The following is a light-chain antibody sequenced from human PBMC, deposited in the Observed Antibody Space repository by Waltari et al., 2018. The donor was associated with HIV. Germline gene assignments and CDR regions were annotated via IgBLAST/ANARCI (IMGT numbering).Light chain of an antibody. CDR3: QQYINWPHT. J-gene: IGKJ1*01. CDR2: GAS. Sequence: EIVMTQSPATLSVSPGERATLSCRASQSVSSNLAWYQQKPCQAPRLLIYGASTRATGIPARFSGSGSGTEFTLTVSSLQSEDFAVYYCQQYINWPHTFGQGTKVEIK. CDR1: QSVSSN. V-gene: IGKV3-15*01.